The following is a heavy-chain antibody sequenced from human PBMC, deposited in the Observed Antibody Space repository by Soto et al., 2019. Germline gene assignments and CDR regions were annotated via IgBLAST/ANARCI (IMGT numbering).Heavy chain of an antibody. J-gene: IGHJ4*02. V-gene: IGHV3-33*06. CDR1: GFTFSSDG. Sequence: QVQLVESGGGVVQPGRSLRLSCAASGFTFSSDGMHWVRQAPGKGLEWVAVIWYDGSNKYYADSVKGRFTISRDNSKNTLYLQMNSLRAEDTAVYYCAKETSGTYYYGSGSYSADYWGQGTLVTVSS. D-gene: IGHD3-10*01. CDR3: AKETSGTYYYGSGSYSADY. CDR2: IWYDGSNK.